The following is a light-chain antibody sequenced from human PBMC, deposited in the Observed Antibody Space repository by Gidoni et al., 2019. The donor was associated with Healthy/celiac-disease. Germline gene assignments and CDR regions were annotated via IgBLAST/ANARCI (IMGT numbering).Light chain of an antibody. CDR3: QQYGSSPPT. J-gene: IGKJ1*01. CDR1: QSVSSSY. Sequence: EIVLTQSPGTLSLSPGERVTLSCRASQSVSSSYLAWYQQKPGQAPRLLIYGASSRATGIPDRFSGSGSGTDFTLTISRLEPEDFAVYYCQQYGSSPPTFXQXTKVEIK. V-gene: IGKV3-20*01. CDR2: GAS.